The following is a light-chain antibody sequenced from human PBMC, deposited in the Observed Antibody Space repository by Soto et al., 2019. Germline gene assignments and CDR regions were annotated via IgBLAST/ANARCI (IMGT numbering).Light chain of an antibody. CDR1: SSNIGSDS. V-gene: IGLV1-44*01. CDR3: AVWDGSLNVVV. J-gene: IGLJ2*01. Sequence: QSVLTQPPSASGTPGQRVTISCSGSSSNIGSDSVNWYQQLPGTAPKLLIHTNDQRPSGVPDRFSGSKSGTSASLAISGLQSEDEADYYCAVWDGSLNVVVFGGGTQLTVL. CDR2: TND.